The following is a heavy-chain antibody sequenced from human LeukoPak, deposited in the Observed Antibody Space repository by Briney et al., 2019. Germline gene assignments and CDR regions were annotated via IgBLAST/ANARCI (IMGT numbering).Heavy chain of an antibody. Sequence: SETLSLTCSVSGGSISSHYWSWIRQPPGKGLEWIGYIYYSGSTKYNPSLKSRVTISVDTSKNQFSLKLSSVTAADTAVYYCARDPYYYGSGSNWFDPWGQGTLVTVSS. CDR3: ARDPYYYGSGSNWFDP. J-gene: IGHJ5*02. CDR1: GGSISSHY. CDR2: IYYSGST. V-gene: IGHV4-59*11. D-gene: IGHD3-10*01.